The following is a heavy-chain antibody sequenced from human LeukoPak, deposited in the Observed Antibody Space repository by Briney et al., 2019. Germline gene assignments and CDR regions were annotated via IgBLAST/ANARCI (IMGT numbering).Heavy chain of an antibody. CDR2: ISPSGDIT. D-gene: IGHD3-10*01. Sequence: GGSLRLSCAASGFTFSNHGMNWVRRAPGKGLEWVSGISPSGDITYYAVSVKGRFTISRDNSKNTLYLEVISLTAEDTAVYYCAKDDAWLRFGEWSQGTLVTVSS. J-gene: IGHJ4*02. CDR1: GFTFSNHG. V-gene: IGHV3-23*01. CDR3: AKDDAWLRFGE.